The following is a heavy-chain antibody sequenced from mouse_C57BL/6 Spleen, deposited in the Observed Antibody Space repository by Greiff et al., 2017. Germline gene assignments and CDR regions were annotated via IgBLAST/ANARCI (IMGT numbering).Heavy chain of an antibody. CDR1: GYTFTDYY. J-gene: IGHJ1*03. CDR2: IDPGSGGT. V-gene: IGHV1-77*01. D-gene: IGHD2-10*02. Sequence: VQLQQSGAELVKPGASVKMSCKASGYTFTDYYMHWVKQRPGQGLEWIGAIDPGSGGTYYNQKFKGKATLTADKSSSTAYMQLSSLTSEDAAVYYCAREGYGLSGYFDVWGTGTTVTVSS. CDR3: AREGYGLSGYFDV.